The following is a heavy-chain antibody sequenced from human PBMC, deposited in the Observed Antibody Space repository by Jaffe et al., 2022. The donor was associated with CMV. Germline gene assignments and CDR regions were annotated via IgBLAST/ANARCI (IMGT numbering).Heavy chain of an antibody. CDR3: ARGADCSSTSCYTNNNYYYYYGMDV. V-gene: IGHV1-2*04. J-gene: IGHJ6*02. Sequence: QVQLVQSGAEVKKPGASVKVSCKASGYTFTGYYMHWVRQAPGQGLEWMGWINPNSGGTNYAQKFQGWVTMTRDTSISTAYMELSRLRSDDTAVYYCARGADCSSTSCYTNNNYYYYYGMDVWGQGTTVTVSS. D-gene: IGHD2-2*02. CDR1: GYTFTGYY. CDR2: INPNSGGT.